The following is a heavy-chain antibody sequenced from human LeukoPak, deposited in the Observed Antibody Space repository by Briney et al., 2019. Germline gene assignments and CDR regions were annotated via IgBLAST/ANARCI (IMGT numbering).Heavy chain of an antibody. J-gene: IGHJ5*02. V-gene: IGHV1-46*01. CDR1: GYTFTSYY. D-gene: IGHD4-17*01. CDR3: ARQAHTVTLYNWFDP. CDR2: INPSGGST. Sequence: GASVKVSCKASGYTFTSYYMHWVRQAPGQGLEWMGIINPSGGSTSYAQKFQGRITMTRDTSTSTVYMELSSLRSDDTAVYYCARQAHTVTLYNWFDPWGQGTLVTVSS.